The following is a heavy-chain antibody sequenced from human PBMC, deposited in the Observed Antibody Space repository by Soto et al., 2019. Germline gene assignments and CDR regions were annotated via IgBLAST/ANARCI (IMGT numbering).Heavy chain of an antibody. Sequence: SETLSLTCTVSGGSISSGGYYWSWIRQHPGKGLEWIAYIYYSGSTYYSPSLKSRPTISLDTSKNQFSLKLSSVTAADTAVYYCPSADFGSSGRNTHGGFDTWGQGTLVTVSS. CDR2: IYYSGST. J-gene: IGHJ5*02. CDR3: PSADFGSSGRNTHGGFDT. V-gene: IGHV4-31*03. CDR1: GGSISSGGYY. D-gene: IGHD5-12*01.